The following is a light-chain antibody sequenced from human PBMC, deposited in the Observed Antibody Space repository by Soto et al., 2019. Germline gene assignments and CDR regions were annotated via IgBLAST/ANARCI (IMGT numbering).Light chain of an antibody. CDR2: ATS. CDR3: QHYGSLPIT. V-gene: IGKV1-39*01. Sequence: DIQMTQSPSSLSASVGDRVTITCRASQSISTYLIWYQQKPGKAPKLLIYATSSLQSGVPSRFSGSGSGTDFTLTISSLQPDDVATYFCQHYGSLPITFGQGTRLEIK. J-gene: IGKJ5*01. CDR1: QSISTY.